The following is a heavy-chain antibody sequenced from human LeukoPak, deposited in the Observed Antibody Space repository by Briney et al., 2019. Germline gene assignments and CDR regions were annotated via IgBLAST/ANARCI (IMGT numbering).Heavy chain of an antibody. Sequence: SETLSLTCAVYGGSFSGYYWSWIRQPPGKGLEWIGEINHSGSTNYNPSLKCRVTISVDTSKNQFSLKLSSVTAADTAVYYCARGGRWLLSRAFDYWGQGTLVTVSS. CDR2: INHSGST. CDR1: GGSFSGYY. D-gene: IGHD3-3*01. V-gene: IGHV4-34*01. J-gene: IGHJ4*02. CDR3: ARGGRWLLSRAFDY.